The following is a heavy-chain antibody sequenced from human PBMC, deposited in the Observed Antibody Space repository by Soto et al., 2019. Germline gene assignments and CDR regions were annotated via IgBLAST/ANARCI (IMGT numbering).Heavy chain of an antibody. CDR1: GYTFTNYG. D-gene: IGHD4-4*01. CDR3: ARQSLSNFNWFDP. Sequence: QLQLVQSGTELKKPGASVKVSCKASGYTFTNYGISWVRQAPGQGLEWMGWINADYGNTNYEQKFQGRVTMTTDTSTNTAYMELRSLRSDDTAVYYCARQSLSNFNWFDPWGQGTLVTVSP. V-gene: IGHV1-18*04. CDR2: INADYGNT. J-gene: IGHJ5*02.